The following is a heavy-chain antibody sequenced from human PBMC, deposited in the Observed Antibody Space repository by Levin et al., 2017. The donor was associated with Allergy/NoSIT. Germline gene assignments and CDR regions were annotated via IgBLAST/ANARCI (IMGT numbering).Heavy chain of an antibody. CDR1: GFTFSDYY. V-gene: IGHV3-11*01. Sequence: GGSLRLSCAASGFTFSDYYMSWIRQAPGKGLEWVSYISSSGSTIYYADSVKGRFTISRDNAKNSLYLQMNSLRAEDTAVYYCARDLGYCSSTSCYKVGGDAFDIWGQGTMVTVSS. CDR3: ARDLGYCSSTSCYKVGGDAFDI. CDR2: ISSSGSTI. D-gene: IGHD2-2*02. J-gene: IGHJ3*02.